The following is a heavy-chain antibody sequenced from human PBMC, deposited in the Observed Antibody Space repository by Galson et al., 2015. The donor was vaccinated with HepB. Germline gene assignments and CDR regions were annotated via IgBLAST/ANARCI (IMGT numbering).Heavy chain of an antibody. CDR2: TYYRSKWYN. J-gene: IGHJ4*02. CDR3: ASSDSSGWGPYFDY. D-gene: IGHD3-22*01. Sequence: CAISGDSVSSNSAAWNWIRQSPSRGLEWLGRTYYRSKWYNDYAVSVKSRITINPDTSKNQFSLQLNSVTPEDTAVYYCASSDSSGWGPYFDYWGQGTLVTVSP. CDR1: GDSVSSNSAA. V-gene: IGHV6-1*01.